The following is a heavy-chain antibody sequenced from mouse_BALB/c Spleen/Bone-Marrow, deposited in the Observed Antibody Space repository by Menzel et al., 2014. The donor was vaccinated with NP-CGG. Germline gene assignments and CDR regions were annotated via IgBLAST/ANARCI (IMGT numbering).Heavy chain of an antibody. CDR3: ARGGDRYDDWFAY. CDR2: IYPYNGGT. Sequence: EVQVVESGPELVKPGASVKISCKAPGYTFTDYNMHWVKQSHGKSLEWIGYIYPYNGGTGYNQKFKSKATSTVDNSSSTAYMELRSLTSEDSAVYYCARGGDRYDDWFAYWGQGTLVTVSA. D-gene: IGHD2-14*01. J-gene: IGHJ3*01. CDR1: GYTFTDYN. V-gene: IGHV1S29*02.